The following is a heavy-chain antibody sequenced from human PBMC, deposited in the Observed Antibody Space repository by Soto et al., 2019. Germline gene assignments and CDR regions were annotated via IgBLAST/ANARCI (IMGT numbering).Heavy chain of an antibody. J-gene: IGHJ6*02. CDR1: GYTFTSYG. CDR2: ISAYNGNT. CDR3: AREGQQLVLGYYYYGMDV. V-gene: IGHV1-18*01. D-gene: IGHD6-13*01. Sequence: QVQLVQSGAEVKKPGASVKVSCKASGYTFTSYGISWVRQAPGQGLEWMGWISAYNGNTNYAQKLQGRVTMTTDTSTSTDYMELRSLRSDDTAVYYCAREGQQLVLGYYYYGMDVWGQGTTVTVSS.